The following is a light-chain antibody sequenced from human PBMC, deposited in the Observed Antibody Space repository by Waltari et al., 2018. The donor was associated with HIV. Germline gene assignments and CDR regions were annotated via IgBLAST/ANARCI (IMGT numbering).Light chain of an antibody. J-gene: IGKJ1*01. V-gene: IGKV3-20*01. CDR1: QSVSSSY. Sequence: EIVLTQSPGTLSLSPGERATLSCRASQSVSSSYLAWFQQKPGQAPMLLIYGASSRATGIPDRFSGSGSGTDFTLTISRLEPEDFAVYYCQQFGSPWTFGQGTKVEI. CDR2: GAS. CDR3: QQFGSPWT.